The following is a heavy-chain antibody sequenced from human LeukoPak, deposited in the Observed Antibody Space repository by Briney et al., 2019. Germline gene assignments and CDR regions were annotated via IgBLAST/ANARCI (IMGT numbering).Heavy chain of an antibody. D-gene: IGHD2-21*01. CDR2: IYTSGST. Sequence: PSETLSLTCTVSGGSISSSSYYWSWIRQPAGKGLEWIGRIYTSGSTNYNPSLKSRVTISVDTSKNQFSLKLSSVTAADTAVYYCARVGMWWAIDYWGQGTLVTVSS. CDR1: GGSISSSSYY. CDR3: ARVGMWWAIDY. V-gene: IGHV4-61*02. J-gene: IGHJ4*02.